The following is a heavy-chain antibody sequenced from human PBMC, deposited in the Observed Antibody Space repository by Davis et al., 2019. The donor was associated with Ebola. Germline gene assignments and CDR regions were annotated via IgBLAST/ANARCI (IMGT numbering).Heavy chain of an antibody. J-gene: IGHJ4*02. V-gene: IGHV3-48*01. CDR3: AKGLLWFGELPLYYFDY. CDR2: ISSSSSTI. D-gene: IGHD3-10*01. CDR1: GFTFSSYS. Sequence: PGGSLRLSCAASGFTFSSYSMNWVRQAPGKGLEWVSYISSSSSTIYYADSVKGRFTISRDNAKNSLYLQMNSLRAEDTAVYYCAKGLLWFGELPLYYFDYWGQGTLVTVSS.